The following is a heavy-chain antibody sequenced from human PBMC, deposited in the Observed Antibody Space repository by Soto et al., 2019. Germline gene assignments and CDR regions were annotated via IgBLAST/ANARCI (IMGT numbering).Heavy chain of an antibody. J-gene: IGHJ4*02. CDR3: ATALGCRSTSCTLDY. CDR2: IIPVSGAA. V-gene: IGHV1-69*13. D-gene: IGHD2-2*01. Sequence: SVKVSCKASGGTFGSYAFSWVRQAPGQGLEWMGGIIPVSGAAHYAQKFQGRVTINADESTSTAYMELSSLRSQDTAVYYCATALGCRSTSCTLDYWGQGTRVTVSS. CDR1: GGTFGSYA.